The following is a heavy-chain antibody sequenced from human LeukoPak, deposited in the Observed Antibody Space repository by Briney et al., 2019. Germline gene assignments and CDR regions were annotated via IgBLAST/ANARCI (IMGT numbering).Heavy chain of an antibody. CDR2: IKQDGSEK. CDR1: GFTFSSYW. V-gene: IGHV3-7*01. CDR3: ARDLAGKDYYYYYMDV. D-gene: IGHD1-14*01. Sequence: GGSLRLSCAASGFTFSSYWMSWVRQAPGKGLEWVANIKQDGSEKYYVDSVKGRFTISRDNAKNSLYLQMNSLRAEDTAVYYCARDLAGKDYYYYYMDVWGKGTTVTVSS. J-gene: IGHJ6*03.